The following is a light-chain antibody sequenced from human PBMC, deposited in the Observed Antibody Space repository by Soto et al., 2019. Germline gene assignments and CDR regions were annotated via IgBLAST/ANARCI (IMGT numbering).Light chain of an antibody. CDR3: AAWDDSLNGYV. CDR1: SSNIGTNA. Sequence: QSALTQPPSASGTPGQRVTISCSGGSSNIGTNAVNWYQQLPGTAPKLLIYNNNQRPSGVPDRFSGSKSGTSASLAISRLQSEDEADYYCAAWDDSLNGYVFGTGTKSPS. CDR2: NNN. V-gene: IGLV1-44*01. J-gene: IGLJ1*01.